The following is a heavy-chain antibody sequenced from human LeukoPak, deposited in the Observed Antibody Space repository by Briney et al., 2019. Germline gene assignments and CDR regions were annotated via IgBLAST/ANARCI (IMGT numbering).Heavy chain of an antibody. D-gene: IGHD3-16*01. Sequence: SETLSLTCTVSGYSISSGYYWGWIRQPPGKGLEWIGSIYHSGSTYYNPSLKSRVTISVDTSKNQFSLKLSSVTAADTAVYYCARVGEGDYVWGSYRDAFDIWGQGTMVTVSS. CDR1: GYSISSGYY. CDR3: ARVGEGDYVWGSYRDAFDI. V-gene: IGHV4-38-2*02. CDR2: IYHSGST. J-gene: IGHJ3*02.